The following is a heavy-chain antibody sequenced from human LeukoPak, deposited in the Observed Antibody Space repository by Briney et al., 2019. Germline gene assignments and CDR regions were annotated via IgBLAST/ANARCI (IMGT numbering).Heavy chain of an antibody. J-gene: IGHJ4*02. V-gene: IGHV4-4*07. D-gene: IGHD3-10*01. CDR1: GGSISSYY. CDR2: MYTSGST. CDR3: AGDTGYYFGSGNYLYYFDY. Sequence: SETLSLTCTVFGGSISSYYWSWIRQPAGKGLEWIGRMYTSGSTNYNPSLKSRVTMSVDTSKNQFSLKLSSVTAADTAVYYCAGDTGYYFGSGNYLYYFDYWGQGTLVTVSS.